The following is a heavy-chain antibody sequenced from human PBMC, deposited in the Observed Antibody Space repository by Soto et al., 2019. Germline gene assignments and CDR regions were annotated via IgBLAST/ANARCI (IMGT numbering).Heavy chain of an antibody. Sequence: GGSLRLSCAASGFTVSSNYMSWVRQAPGKGLEWVSVIYSGGSTSYADSVKGRFTISRDNSKNTLYLQMNSLRAEDTAVYYCARELYARRGMDVWGQGTTVTVSS. V-gene: IGHV3-53*01. CDR1: GFTVSSNY. D-gene: IGHD3-16*02. CDR2: IYSGGST. J-gene: IGHJ6*02. CDR3: ARELYARRGMDV.